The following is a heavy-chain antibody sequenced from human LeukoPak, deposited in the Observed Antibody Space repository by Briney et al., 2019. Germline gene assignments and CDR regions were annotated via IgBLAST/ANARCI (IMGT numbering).Heavy chain of an antibody. CDR3: ARARGAYAFDI. CDR1: GFTFSSYA. CDR2: ISNSGTTI. Sequence: LPGGSLRLSCAASGFTFSSYAMTWVRQAPGKGLGWVSYISNSGTTIYYADSVKGRFTISRDNAKNSLYLQMNSLRAEDTAVYYCARARGAYAFDIWGQGTMVTVSS. V-gene: IGHV3-48*03. J-gene: IGHJ3*02. D-gene: IGHD3-10*01.